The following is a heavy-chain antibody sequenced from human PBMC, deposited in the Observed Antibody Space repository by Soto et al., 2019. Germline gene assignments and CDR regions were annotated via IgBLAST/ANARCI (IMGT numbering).Heavy chain of an antibody. D-gene: IGHD3-10*01. J-gene: IGHJ3*02. V-gene: IGHV3-48*03. CDR1: GFTFSSYE. CDR2: IGGSGGTK. CDR3: ARDRGGDVGQFLFPDGFDI. Sequence: GGSLRLSCAASGFTFSSYEMNWVRQAPGKGLEWISYIGGSGGTKYSADSVKGRFTISRDNAQNSLYLQMNSLRAEDTAVYYCARDRGGDVGQFLFPDGFDIWGKGTMVTVSS.